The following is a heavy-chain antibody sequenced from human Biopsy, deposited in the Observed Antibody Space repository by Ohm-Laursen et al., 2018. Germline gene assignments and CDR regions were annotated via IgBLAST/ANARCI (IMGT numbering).Heavy chain of an antibody. CDR1: GYTFTTYA. CDR2: INPHSGTT. CDR3: AKGQDLRGGAEYFQH. D-gene: IGHD2-15*01. Sequence: ASVKVSCNASGYTFTTYAISWVRQAPGQGLEWMGWINPHSGTTKFAQDFQGRVTMTRDTSITTAYMELRRLRSDDTAVYYCAKGQDLRGGAEYFQHWGQGALVTVSS. J-gene: IGHJ1*01. V-gene: IGHV1-18*01.